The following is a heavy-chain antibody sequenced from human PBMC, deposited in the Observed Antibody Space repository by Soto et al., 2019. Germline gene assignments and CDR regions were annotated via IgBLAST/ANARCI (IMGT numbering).Heavy chain of an antibody. Sequence: GESLKISCKGSGYSFTSYWIGWVRQTPGKVLEWMGIIYPGDSDTRYSPSFQGQVTISADKSISTAYLQWSSLKPSDTAMYYCARPERAVVMCAFDSWGQGTMVTVSS. D-gene: IGHD6-19*01. CDR1: GYSFTSYW. J-gene: IGHJ3*02. CDR3: ARPERAVVMCAFDS. V-gene: IGHV5-51*01. CDR2: IYPGDSDT.